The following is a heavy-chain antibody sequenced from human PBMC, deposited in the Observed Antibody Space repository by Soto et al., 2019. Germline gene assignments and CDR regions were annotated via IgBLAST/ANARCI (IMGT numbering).Heavy chain of an antibody. CDR1: GFTFSGSA. V-gene: IGHV3-73*01. J-gene: IGHJ4*02. D-gene: IGHD3-22*01. Sequence: PAGSLRLSCAASGFTFSGSAMHWVRQTSGKGLEWVGRIRSKPNNYATAYAASVKGRFTISRDDSKNTAYLQMNSLETEDTAVYYCATGYDISTNWGQGTPVTVSS. CDR3: ATGYDISTN. CDR2: IRSKPNNYAT.